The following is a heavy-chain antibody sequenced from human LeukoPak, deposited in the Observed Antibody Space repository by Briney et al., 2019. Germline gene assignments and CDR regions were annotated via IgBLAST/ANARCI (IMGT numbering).Heavy chain of an antibody. CDR3: ARARYSSGWSGTAKGIYFQH. Sequence: PSETLSLTCAVYGGSFSGYYWSWIRQPPGKGLEWIGEINHSGSTNYNPSLKSRVTISVDTSKNQFSLKLSSVTAADTAVYYCARARYSSGWSGTAKGIYFQHWCQGNLATVTS. J-gene: IGHJ1*01. CDR1: GGSFSGYY. CDR2: INHSGST. D-gene: IGHD6-19*01. V-gene: IGHV4-34*01.